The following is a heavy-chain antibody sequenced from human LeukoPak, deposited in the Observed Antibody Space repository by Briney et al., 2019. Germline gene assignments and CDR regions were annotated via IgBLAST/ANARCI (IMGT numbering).Heavy chain of an antibody. V-gene: IGHV3-48*03. CDR3: ARHLAGDSLYRHFDY. CDR2: ISSSGSTI. J-gene: IGHJ4*02. CDR1: GFTFSSYE. Sequence: GGSLRLSCAASGFTFSSYEMNWVRQAPGKGLEWVSYISSSGSTIYYADSVKGRFIISRDNAKNSLYLQMNSLRAEDTAIYYCARHLAGDSLYRHFDYWGQGALVTVSS. D-gene: IGHD5/OR15-5a*01.